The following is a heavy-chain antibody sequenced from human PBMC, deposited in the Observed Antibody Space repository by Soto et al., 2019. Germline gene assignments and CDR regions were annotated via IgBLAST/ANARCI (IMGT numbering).Heavy chain of an antibody. CDR1: GFTFSRYS. J-gene: IGHJ6*02. CDR3: ARAHMVRGVTNYYYGMDV. CDR2: ISSSSSTI. V-gene: IGHV3-48*01. D-gene: IGHD3-10*01. Sequence: EVQLVESGGGLVQPGGSLRLSCAASGFTFSRYSMNWVRQAPGKGLEWVSYISSSSSTIYYADSVKGRFTISRDNAKNSXFLQMNSLRAEDTAVYYCARAHMVRGVTNYYYGMDVWGQGTTVTVSS.